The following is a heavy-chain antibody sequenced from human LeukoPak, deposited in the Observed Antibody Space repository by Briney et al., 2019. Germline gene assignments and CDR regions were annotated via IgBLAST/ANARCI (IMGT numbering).Heavy chain of an antibody. D-gene: IGHD6-6*01. J-gene: IGHJ4*02. CDR2: IYYSGTT. V-gene: IGHV4-39*01. CDR3: ARHSSAARPNFDY. CDR1: GGSISGSDYY. Sequence: SETLSLTCTVSGGSISGSDYYWGWIRQPPGMGLEWIGSIYYSGTTYYNPSLKSRATISVDTSKNQFSLEVTSMTAADTAVYYCARHSSAARPNFDYWGQGTLVTVSS.